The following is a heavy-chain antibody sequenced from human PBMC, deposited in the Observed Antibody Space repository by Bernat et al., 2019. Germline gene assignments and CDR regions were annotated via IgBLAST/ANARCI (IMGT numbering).Heavy chain of an antibody. D-gene: IGHD2/OR15-2a*01. CDR3: TKDRRAFLET. Sequence: QVQLVESGGGVVQPGGSLRLSCAASGFTFSSYGMHWVRHAPGKGLEWVAFIRYDGNNESYADSVKGRFTSTRDKSKNTLYLQMNSLTVEDMAVYYCTKDRRAFLETWGQGTMVTVAS. J-gene: IGHJ3*01. CDR2: IRYDGNNE. CDR1: GFTFSSYG. V-gene: IGHV3-30*02.